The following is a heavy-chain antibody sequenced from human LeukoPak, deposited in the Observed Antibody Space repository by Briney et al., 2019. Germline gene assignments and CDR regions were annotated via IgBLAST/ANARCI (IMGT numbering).Heavy chain of an antibody. D-gene: IGHD2-8*02. Sequence: GGSLRLSCAASGFTVSSAYISWVRQAPGKGLEWVSVIYTVSSTYYADSVKGRFTISRDNSKNTLYLQMNSLRAEDTAVYYCASPSTGQSFDIWGQGTMVTVSS. V-gene: IGHV3-53*01. CDR3: ASPSTGQSFDI. CDR2: IYTVSST. J-gene: IGHJ3*02. CDR1: GFTVSSAY.